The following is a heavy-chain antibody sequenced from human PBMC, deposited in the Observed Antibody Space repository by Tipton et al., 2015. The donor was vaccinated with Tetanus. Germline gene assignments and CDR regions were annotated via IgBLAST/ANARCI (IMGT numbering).Heavy chain of an antibody. D-gene: IGHD2-21*01. V-gene: IGHV3-48*02. J-gene: IGHJ5*01. Sequence: SLRLSCAGSGFSFRDFGMNWVRQAPGKGLEWVSYISYSSTSIYYADSVKGRFVVSRDNAKNSLSLQMNTLRDDDTAVYYCARRGEARANWSDSWGQGTLVTVPS. CDR3: ARRGEARANWSDS. CDR1: GFSFRDFG. CDR2: ISYSSTSI.